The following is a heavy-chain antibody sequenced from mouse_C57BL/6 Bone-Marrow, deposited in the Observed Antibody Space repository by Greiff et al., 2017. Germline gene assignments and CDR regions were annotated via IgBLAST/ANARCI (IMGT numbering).Heavy chain of an antibody. Sequence: VPLQQPGAALVKPGASVKLSCKASGYTFTSYWMHWVKQRPGQGLEWIGMIHPNSGSTNYNEKFTSKATLTVGNSSRTAYVQISRLPLQDYAVYDCAMDWCAYWGKGTLVTVTA. J-gene: IGHJ3*01. CDR2: IHPNSGST. CDR3: AMDWCAY. CDR1: GYTFTSYW. V-gene: IGHV1-64*01.